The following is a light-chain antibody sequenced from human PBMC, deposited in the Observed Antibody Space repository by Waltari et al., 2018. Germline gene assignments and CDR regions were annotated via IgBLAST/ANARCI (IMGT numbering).Light chain of an antibody. Sequence: EIVLTHSPATLSLPPGERATLSCMASQSVMTYLAWYQQRPGQSPRPLIYEASNRAPGIPARFSGSGSGTDFTLTISSLEPEDSAVYYCQQGTFGPGTKVDI. CDR1: QSVMTY. J-gene: IGKJ3*01. CDR3: QQGT. CDR2: EAS. V-gene: IGKV3-11*01.